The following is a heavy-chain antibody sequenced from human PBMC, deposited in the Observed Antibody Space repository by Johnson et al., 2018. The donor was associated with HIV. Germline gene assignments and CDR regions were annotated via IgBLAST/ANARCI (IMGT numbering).Heavy chain of an antibody. J-gene: IGHJ3*02. Sequence: EVQLVESGGRVVRPGGSLRLSCAASGFTFEDYGMRWVREAPGKGLEWVSGINWNGGSTGYVDSVQGRFTISRDNAKNSLYLQMNSLRAEDTAVYYCARNLMRYNWNADAFDIWGQGTMVTVSS. D-gene: IGHD1-20*01. CDR1: GFTFEDYG. V-gene: IGHV3-20*04. CDR3: ARNLMRYNWNADAFDI. CDR2: INWNGGST.